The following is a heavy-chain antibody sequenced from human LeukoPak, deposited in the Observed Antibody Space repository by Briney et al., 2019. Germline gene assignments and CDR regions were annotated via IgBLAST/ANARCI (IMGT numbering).Heavy chain of an antibody. CDR3: ARGVLIGYCSGGNCLGAFDI. Sequence: GGSLRLSCEASGFTFSNSWMNWVRQAPGKGLEWVANIKQDGSEKYYVDSVKGRFTISRDNAKNSLYLQMNSLRAEDTAVYYCARGVLIGYCSGGNCLGAFDIWGQGTMVTVSS. J-gene: IGHJ3*02. CDR1: GFTFSNSW. CDR2: IKQDGSEK. V-gene: IGHV3-7*01. D-gene: IGHD2-15*01.